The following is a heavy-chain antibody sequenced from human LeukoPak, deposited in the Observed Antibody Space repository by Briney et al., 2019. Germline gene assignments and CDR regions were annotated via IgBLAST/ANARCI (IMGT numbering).Heavy chain of an antibody. CDR3: AKVAVTTDYYYYYMDV. J-gene: IGHJ6*03. D-gene: IGHD4-17*01. Sequence: GGSLRLSCAASGFTFSSYGMHWVRQAPGKGLEWVAFIRYDGSNKYYADSVKGRFTISRDNSKSTLYLQMNSLRVEDTAVYYCAKVAVTTDYYYYYMDVWGKGTTVTVSS. CDR1: GFTFSSYG. CDR2: IRYDGSNK. V-gene: IGHV3-30*02.